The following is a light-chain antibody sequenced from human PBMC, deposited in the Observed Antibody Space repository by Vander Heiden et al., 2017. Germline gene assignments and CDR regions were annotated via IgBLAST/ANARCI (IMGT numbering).Light chain of an antibody. CDR2: WAS. Sequence: IVMTQSPDSLAVSLGESATINCKSSQSVLSSSNNKNYLTWFQQKPGQPPKLLIYWASTRESGVPDRFSGSGSGTDFTLTISSLQAEDVAVYYCQQYYNIPRTFGQGTKVEIK. CDR1: QSVLSSSNNKNY. V-gene: IGKV4-1*01. J-gene: IGKJ1*01. CDR3: QQYYNIPRT.